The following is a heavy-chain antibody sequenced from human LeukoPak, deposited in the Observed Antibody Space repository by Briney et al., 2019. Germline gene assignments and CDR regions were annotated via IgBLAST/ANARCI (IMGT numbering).Heavy chain of an antibody. D-gene: IGHD5-18*01. CDR2: IYPGDSDT. CDR3: AIRWVGGYGTVLDS. Sequence: GESLKICCKCSGYRFTIYWIGGVRQMPGKGLEWMAIIYPGDSDTRYSPSFQGQVTISADKSISTAYRQWTSLKASDTAMYYCAIRWVGGYGTVLDSWGQGTLVTVSS. J-gene: IGHJ5*01. V-gene: IGHV5-51*01. CDR1: GYRFTIYW.